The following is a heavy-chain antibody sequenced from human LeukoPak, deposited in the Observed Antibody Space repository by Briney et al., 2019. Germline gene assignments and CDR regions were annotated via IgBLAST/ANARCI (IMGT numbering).Heavy chain of an antibody. J-gene: IGHJ4*02. V-gene: IGHV5-51*01. D-gene: IGHD5-12*01. CDR2: IFPSDSDT. CDR1: RYSFTSYW. CDR3: ARRRGIDYDY. Sequence: GESLKIPCKGSRYSFTSYWIGWVRQMPGKGLEWMGIIFPSDSDTRYSPSFQGQVTISADKSISTAYLQWSSLKASDTAIYYCARRRGIDYDYWGQGTLFTVSS.